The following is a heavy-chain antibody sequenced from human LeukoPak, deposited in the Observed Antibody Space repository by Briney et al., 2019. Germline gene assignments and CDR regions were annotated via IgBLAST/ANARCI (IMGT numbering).Heavy chain of an antibody. D-gene: IGHD5-18*01. V-gene: IGHV4-59*01. Sequence: SETLSLTCTVSGGSISSYYWSWIRQPPGKGLEWIGYIYYSGSTNYNPSLKSRVTISVDTSKNQFSLKLSSVTAADTAVYYCARDLSGVTGYTYGRGIDYWGQGTLVTVSS. CDR3: ARDLSGVTGYTYGRGIDY. CDR1: GGSISSYY. CDR2: IYYSGST. J-gene: IGHJ4*02.